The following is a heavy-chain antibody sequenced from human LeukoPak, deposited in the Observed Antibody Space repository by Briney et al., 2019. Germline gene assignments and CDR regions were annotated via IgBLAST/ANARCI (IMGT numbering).Heavy chain of an antibody. CDR3: AKGDRGYPTQQVYFDY. D-gene: IGHD3-22*01. Sequence: GGSLRLSCAASGFTFSSYAMSWVRQAPGKGLEWVSAISGSGGSTYYADSVKGRFTISRDNSKNTLYLQMNSLRAEDTAVYYCAKGDRGYPTQQVYFDYWGQGTLVTVSS. J-gene: IGHJ4*02. CDR1: GFTFSSYA. V-gene: IGHV3-23*01. CDR2: ISGSGGST.